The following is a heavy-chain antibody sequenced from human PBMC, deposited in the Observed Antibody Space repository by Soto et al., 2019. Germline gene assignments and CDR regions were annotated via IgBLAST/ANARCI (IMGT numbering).Heavy chain of an antibody. J-gene: IGHJ6*04. Sequence: SETLSLTCTVSGGSVSSGSYYWNWIRQPPGKGLEWIGYIYYSGATNYTPSLKSRVTISVDTSKNQLSLKLNSVTAADTAVYYCARVFQWAPSPRHYSYPGMAVWGKGTTVTVPP. V-gene: IGHV4-61*01. CDR2: IYYSGAT. D-gene: IGHD1-26*01. CDR1: GGSVSSGSYY. CDR3: ARVFQWAPSPRHYSYPGMAV.